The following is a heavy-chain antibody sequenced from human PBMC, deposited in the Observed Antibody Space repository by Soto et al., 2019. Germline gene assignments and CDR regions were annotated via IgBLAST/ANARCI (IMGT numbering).Heavy chain of an antibody. D-gene: IGHD6-13*01. CDR2: INPSGGST. V-gene: IGHV1-46*01. J-gene: IGHJ6*02. Sequence: ASVKVSCKASGYTFTSYYMHWVRQAPGQGLEWMGIINPSGGSTSYAQKFQGRVTMTRDTSTSTVYMELSSLRSEDTAVYYCASPEVPIYIAAAKACYYGMDVWGQGTTVTVSS. CDR1: GYTFTSYY. CDR3: ASPEVPIYIAAAKACYYGMDV.